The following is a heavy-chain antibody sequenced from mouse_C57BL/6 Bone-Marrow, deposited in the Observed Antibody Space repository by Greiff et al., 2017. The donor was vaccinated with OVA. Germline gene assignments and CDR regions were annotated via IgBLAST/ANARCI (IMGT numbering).Heavy chain of an antibody. J-gene: IGHJ3*01. Sequence: VQLKQSGAELVKPGASVKLSCTASGFNIKDYYMHWVKQRTEQGLEWIGRIDPEDGGTKYAPKFQGKATITADTSSNTAYLQLSSLTSEDTAVYYCAKDYDYDPWFAYWGQGTLVTVSA. V-gene: IGHV14-2*01. CDR2: IDPEDGGT. CDR3: AKDYDYDPWFAY. D-gene: IGHD2-4*01. CDR1: GFNIKDYY.